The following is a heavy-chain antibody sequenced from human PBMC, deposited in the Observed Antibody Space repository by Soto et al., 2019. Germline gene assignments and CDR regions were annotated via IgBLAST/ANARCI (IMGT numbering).Heavy chain of an antibody. J-gene: IGHJ4*02. Sequence: PSETLSLTCTLSGGSISRYDWSWIRQPPGKGMEWIGYIYYSGSTNYNPSLKSRVTISVDTSKNLFSLKLSSVTAADTAVYYCARLGGGYCSSTSCYGARFEYWGQGSLVTVSS. V-gene: IGHV4-59*08. CDR3: ARLGGGYCSSTSCYGARFEY. D-gene: IGHD2-2*01. CDR1: GGSISRYD. CDR2: IYYSGST.